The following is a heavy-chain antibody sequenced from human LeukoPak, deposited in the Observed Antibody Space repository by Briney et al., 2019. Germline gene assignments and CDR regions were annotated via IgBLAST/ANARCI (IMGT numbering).Heavy chain of an antibody. V-gene: IGHV4-39*01. CDR3: ARQSELAAAGTWYFDL. CDR1: GGSISSSSYY. Sequence: SETLSLTCTVSGGSISSSSYYWGWIRQPPGKGLEWIGSIYYSGSTYYNPSLKSRVTISVDTSKNQFSLKLGSVTAADTAVYYCARQSELAAAGTWYFDLWGRGTLVTVSS. J-gene: IGHJ2*01. D-gene: IGHD6-13*01. CDR2: IYYSGST.